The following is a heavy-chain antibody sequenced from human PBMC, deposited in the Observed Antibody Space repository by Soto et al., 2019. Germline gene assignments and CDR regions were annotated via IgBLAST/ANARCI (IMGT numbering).Heavy chain of an antibody. CDR2: INTATVNT. CDR1: GYNFTPYA. CDR3: ARESLPYCGGDCYSGAPYYFDS. J-gene: IGHJ4*02. Sequence: QVQHVQSGAEEKKPGASVKVSCKASGYNFTPYAIHWVRQAPGQRLEWMGWINTATVNTRFSQRFQGSVTLTRETSATTTYMELSSLRSEDTAVYYCARESLPYCGGDCYSGAPYYFDSWGQGTLVAVSS. D-gene: IGHD2-21*01. V-gene: IGHV1-3*05.